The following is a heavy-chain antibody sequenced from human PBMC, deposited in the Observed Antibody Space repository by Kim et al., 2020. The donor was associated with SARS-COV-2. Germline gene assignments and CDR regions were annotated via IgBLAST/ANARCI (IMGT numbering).Heavy chain of an antibody. CDR1: GYTFISHW. CDR2: FHCADFVT. V-gene: IGHV5-51*01. D-gene: IGHD2-15*01. J-gene: IGHJ3*02. Sequence: GESLPLSFQSSGYTFISHWIGWVRQMPGGCVAWLGVFHCADFVTRYSPSFQGQVTFSADKSITTVYLQWSSLKASDTAMYYCARPSCSDGSCFSFDAFDIWGQGTLVTVSS. CDR3: ARPSCSDGSCFSFDAFDI.